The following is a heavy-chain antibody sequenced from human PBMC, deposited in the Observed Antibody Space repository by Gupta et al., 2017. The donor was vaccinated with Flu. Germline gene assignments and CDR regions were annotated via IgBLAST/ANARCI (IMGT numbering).Heavy chain of an antibody. CDR3: AKGTYYYDSSGYRFFDV. J-gene: IGHJ2*01. Sequence: PGKGLEWVSTISVSGGTTYYADSVKGRFTISRDNSKSTVYLQMNNLRVEDTAVYYCAKGTYYYDSSGYRFFDVWGRGTLVSVSS. CDR2: ISVSGGTT. D-gene: IGHD3-22*01. V-gene: IGHV3-23*01.